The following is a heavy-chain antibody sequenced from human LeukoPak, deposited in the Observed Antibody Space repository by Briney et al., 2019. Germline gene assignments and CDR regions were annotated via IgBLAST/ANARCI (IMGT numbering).Heavy chain of an antibody. V-gene: IGHV4-59*12. J-gene: IGHJ5*02. D-gene: IGHD2-2*02. CDR3: ARDNIPLARTGPSWFDP. Sequence: SETLSLTCTVSGGSISPYYWSWIRQPPGKGLEWIGYIYYSGGTNYNPSLKSRVTLSVDRSKNQFSLTMGSVTAADTAVYYCARDNIPLARTGPSWFDPWGQGTLVTVSS. CDR1: GGSISPYY. CDR2: IYYSGGT.